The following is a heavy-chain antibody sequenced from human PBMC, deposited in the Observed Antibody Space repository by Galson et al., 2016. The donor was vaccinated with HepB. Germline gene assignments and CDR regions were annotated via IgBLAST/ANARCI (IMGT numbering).Heavy chain of an antibody. J-gene: IGHJ4*02. CDR1: GGTFSTFA. CDR2: VIPIYATA. D-gene: IGHD3-22*01. CDR3: ARDPYYDGSGYSSD. V-gene: IGHV1-69*13. Sequence: SVKVSCKASGGTFSTFAISWVRQVPGQGLEWMGGVIPIYATADVAQKFQGRLTITADGPTSTTYMELNSLRAEDTAVYYCARDPYYDGSGYSSDWGQGTLVTVSS.